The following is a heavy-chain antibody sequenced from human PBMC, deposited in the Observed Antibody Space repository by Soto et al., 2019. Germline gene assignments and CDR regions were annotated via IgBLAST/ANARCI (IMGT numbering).Heavy chain of an antibody. J-gene: IGHJ4*02. CDR1: GFSFSDSY. Sequence: GGSLRLSCVVSGFSFSDSYMTLVRQIPGKGLEWIASISSGAFTISYAAAVKGRFTISRDDGHNSLFLQMDSLRAEDTALYYCARDKTRLEHWGEGILVTVSS. V-gene: IGHV3-11*01. CDR2: ISSGAFTI. CDR3: ARDKTRLEH.